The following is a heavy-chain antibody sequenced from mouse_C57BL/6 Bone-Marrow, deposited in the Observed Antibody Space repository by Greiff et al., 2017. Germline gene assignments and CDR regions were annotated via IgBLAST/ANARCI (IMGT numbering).Heavy chain of an antibody. V-gene: IGHV1-55*01. CDR1: GYTFTSYW. CDR3: ARRGCTTVVSYYFDY. J-gene: IGHJ2*01. CDR2: IYPGSGST. Sequence: QVQLQQPGAELVKPGASVKMSCKASGYTFTSYWITWVKQRPGQGLEWIGDIYPGSGSTNYNEKFKSKATLTVDTSSSTAYIQLSSLTSEDSAVYYCARRGCTTVVSYYFDYWGQGTTLTVSS. D-gene: IGHD1-1*01.